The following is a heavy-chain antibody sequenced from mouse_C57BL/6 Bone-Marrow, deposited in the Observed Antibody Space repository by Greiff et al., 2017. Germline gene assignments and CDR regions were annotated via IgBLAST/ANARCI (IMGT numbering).Heavy chain of an antibody. V-gene: IGHV5-9-1*02. CDR2: ISSGGDYT. J-gene: IGHJ1*03. Sequence: EVKVVESGAGLVKPGGSLKLSCAASGFTFSSYAMSWVRQTPEKRLEWVADISSGGDYTYYADTVKGRFTISRDNARNTLYLQLSSLKSEDTAMYYCTRGASHCYCSSPSFDVWGTGTTVTVSS. CDR3: TRGASHCYCSSPSFDV. D-gene: IGHD1-1*01. CDR1: GFTFSSYA.